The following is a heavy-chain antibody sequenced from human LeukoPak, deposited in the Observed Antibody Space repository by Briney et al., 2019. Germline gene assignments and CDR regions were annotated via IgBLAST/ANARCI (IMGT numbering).Heavy chain of an antibody. CDR2: IYTSGST. CDR1: GGSISSGSYY. V-gene: IGHV4-61*02. D-gene: IGHD6-19*01. Sequence: SETLSLTCTVSGGSISSGSYYWSWIRQPAGKGLEWIGRIYTSGSTNYNPSLKSRVTISVDTSKNQFSLKLSSVTAADTAVYYCARDSSGRCYFDYWGQGTLVTVSS. CDR3: ARDSSGRCYFDY. J-gene: IGHJ4*02.